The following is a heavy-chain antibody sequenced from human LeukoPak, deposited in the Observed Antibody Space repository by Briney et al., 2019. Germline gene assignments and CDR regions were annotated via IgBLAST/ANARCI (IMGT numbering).Heavy chain of an antibody. CDR3: ARENYGPDAFDI. CDR1: GFTFSSYW. V-gene: IGHV3-7*01. CDR2: IKQDGSEK. J-gene: IGHJ3*02. D-gene: IGHD4-17*01. Sequence: PGGSLRLSCAASGFTFSSYWMSWVRQATRKWLEWVANIKQDGSEKYYVDSVKGRFTISRDNAKNSLYLQMNSLRAEDTAVYYCARENYGPDAFDIWGQGTMVTVSS.